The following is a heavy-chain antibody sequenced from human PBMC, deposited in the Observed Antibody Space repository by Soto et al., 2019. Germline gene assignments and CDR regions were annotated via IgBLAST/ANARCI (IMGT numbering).Heavy chain of an antibody. D-gene: IGHD6-13*01. Sequence: VTCKASGYTFFIYDINWVRQATGQGLEWMGWMNPNSGNTGYAQKFQGRVTMTRNTSISTAYMELSSLRSEDTAVYYCARAVGYSSSWYNYWGKGTLVTVSS. CDR1: GYTFFIYD. J-gene: IGHJ4*02. V-gene: IGHV1-8*01. CDR2: MNPNSGNT. CDR3: ARAVGYSSSWYNY.